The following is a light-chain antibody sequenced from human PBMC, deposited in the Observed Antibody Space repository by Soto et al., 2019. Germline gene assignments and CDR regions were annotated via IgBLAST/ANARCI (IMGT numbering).Light chain of an antibody. CDR1: QSVTSSY. CDR2: AAS. Sequence: EIVLTQSPGTLSLSPGERATLSCRASQSVTSSYLAWYQRKPGQAPRLLIFAASTRATGIPDRFSGSGSGTDFTLTISRLEPEDFALYYCQQYNSYWTFGQGTKVEIK. J-gene: IGKJ1*01. CDR3: QQYNSYWT. V-gene: IGKV3-20*01.